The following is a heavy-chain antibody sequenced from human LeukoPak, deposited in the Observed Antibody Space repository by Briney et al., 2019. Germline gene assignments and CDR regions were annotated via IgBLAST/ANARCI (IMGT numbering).Heavy chain of an antibody. CDR1: GASFSNSY. V-gene: IGHV4-34*01. D-gene: IGHD1-1*01. CDR2: IDHTRNT. J-gene: IGHJ5*02. Sequence: PSETLSLTCAVYGASFSNSYWSWIRQPPGKGLEWIGEIDHTRNTKYNPSLKGRVTISVDTSMNQFSLDLTSVTATDTAVYYCATASQLGSYNWFDPWGQGTLVTVSS. CDR3: ATASQLGSYNWFDP.